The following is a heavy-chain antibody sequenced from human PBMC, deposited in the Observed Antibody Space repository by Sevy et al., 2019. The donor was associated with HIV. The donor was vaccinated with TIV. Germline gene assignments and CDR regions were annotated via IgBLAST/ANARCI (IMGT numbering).Heavy chain of an antibody. V-gene: IGHV3-21*06. Sequence: GGSLRLSCAASGFTFNKYNMNWVPQAPGKGLEWVSTITGYSTDIYYADSVKGRFTISRDDAKNSLYLQMNGLRAEDTAIYYCARAEQTYFFDYWGQGTLVTVSS. CDR3: ARAEQTYFFDY. J-gene: IGHJ4*02. CDR1: GFTFNKYN. CDR2: ITGYSTDI.